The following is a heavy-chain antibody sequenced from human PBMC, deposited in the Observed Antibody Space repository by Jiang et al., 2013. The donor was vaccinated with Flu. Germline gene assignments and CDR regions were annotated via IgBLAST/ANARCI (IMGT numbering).Heavy chain of an antibody. J-gene: IGHJ6*02. CDR2: SKPALAT. CDR1: GYSLTSYA. CDR3: AREASHAGAWGYYGLDV. D-gene: IGHD1-26*01. Sequence: SATVSCRASGYSLTSYAMNWVRQAPGQGLEWLGGSKPALATQHMPRGFTGHFVFYLDTSANTAFLQINSVKTDDTAVYYCAREASHAGAWGYYGLDVWGQGTTVTVSS. V-gene: IGHV7-4-1*02.